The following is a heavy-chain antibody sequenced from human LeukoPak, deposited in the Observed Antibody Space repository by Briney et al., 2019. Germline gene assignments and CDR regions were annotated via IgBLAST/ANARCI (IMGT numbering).Heavy chain of an antibody. CDR3: ARDGNVDVIDY. J-gene: IGHJ4*02. D-gene: IGHD3-10*02. CDR2: ISSSSSYI. CDR1: GFTFSSYS. Sequence: GGSLRLSCAASGFTFSSYSMNWVRQAPAKGLELVSSISSSSSYIYYADSVKRRFTISRDNAKNSLYLQMNSLRAEDTAVYYCARDGNVDVIDYWGKGTLVSVSS. V-gene: IGHV3-21*01.